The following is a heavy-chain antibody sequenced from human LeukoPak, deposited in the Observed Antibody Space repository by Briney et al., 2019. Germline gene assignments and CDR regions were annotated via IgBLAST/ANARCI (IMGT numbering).Heavy chain of an antibody. V-gene: IGHV3-48*03. CDR3: ARDLKRTSYGMDV. D-gene: IGHD3-9*01. Sequence: GGSLRLSCAASGFTFSSYEMNWVRQAPGKGLEWVSYISSSGSTIYYADSVKGRFTISRDNAKNSLYLHMNGLRAEDTAVYYCARDLKRTSYGMDVWGQGTTVTVSS. CDR2: ISSSGSTI. CDR1: GFTFSSYE. J-gene: IGHJ6*02.